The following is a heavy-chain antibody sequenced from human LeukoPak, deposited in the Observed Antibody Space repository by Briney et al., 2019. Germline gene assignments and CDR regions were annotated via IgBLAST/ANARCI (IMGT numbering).Heavy chain of an antibody. J-gene: IGHJ5*02. Sequence: SETLSLTCTVSGGAISSYYWSWIRPPPGKGLEWIGYSYFSGSTNYNPSLKSRVTISVDTSKNQFSLKLSSVTAADTAVYYCARRSLWFDPWGQGTLVTVSS. CDR2: SYFSGST. V-gene: IGHV4-59*08. CDR3: ARRSLWFDP. CDR1: GGAISSYY. D-gene: IGHD3-10*01.